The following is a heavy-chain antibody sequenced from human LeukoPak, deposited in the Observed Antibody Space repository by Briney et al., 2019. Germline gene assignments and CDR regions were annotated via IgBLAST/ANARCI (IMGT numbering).Heavy chain of an antibody. J-gene: IGHJ4*02. Sequence: GGSLRLSCAASGFTFSIYAMSWVRQAPGKGLEWVSGISGSSSHTMDADSVRGRFTISRDNTRNTLYLHMNSLRAEDTALYYCAKEHDYSNAAPEWGFDSWGQGTLVTVSS. CDR1: GFTFSIYA. CDR3: AKEHDYSNAAPEWGFDS. CDR2: ISGSSSHT. V-gene: IGHV3-23*01. D-gene: IGHD3-3*01.